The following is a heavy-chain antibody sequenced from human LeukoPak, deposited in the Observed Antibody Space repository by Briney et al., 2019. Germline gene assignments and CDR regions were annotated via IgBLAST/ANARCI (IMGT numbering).Heavy chain of an antibody. CDR1: GFTFSSYG. J-gene: IGHJ3*02. CDR3: ARDPAEIYCSGGSCYSDLGAFDI. Sequence: GGSLRLSCAASGFTFSSYGMHWVRQAPGKGLEWVAVIWYGGSNKYYADSVKGRFTISRDNSKNTLYLQMNSLRAEDTAVYYCARDPAEIYCSGGSCYSDLGAFDIWGQGTMVTVSS. V-gene: IGHV3-33*08. CDR2: IWYGGSNK. D-gene: IGHD2-15*01.